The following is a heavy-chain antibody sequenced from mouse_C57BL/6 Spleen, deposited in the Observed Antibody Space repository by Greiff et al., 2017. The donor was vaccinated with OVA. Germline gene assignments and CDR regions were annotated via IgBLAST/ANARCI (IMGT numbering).Heavy chain of an antibody. CDR1: GFSLSTFGMG. CDR2: IWWDDDK. J-gene: IGHJ3*01. Sequence: QVQLKESGPGILQPSQTLSLTCSFSGFSLSTFGMGVGWIRQPSGKGLEWLAHIWWDDDKYYNPALKSRLTISKDTSKNQVFLKIANVDTADTATYYCARDYYGSSVAGFAYWGQGTLVTVSA. D-gene: IGHD1-1*01. CDR3: ARDYYGSSVAGFAY. V-gene: IGHV8-8*01.